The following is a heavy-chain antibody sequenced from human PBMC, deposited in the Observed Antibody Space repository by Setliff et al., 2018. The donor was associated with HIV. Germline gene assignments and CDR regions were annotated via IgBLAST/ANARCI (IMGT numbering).Heavy chain of an antibody. V-gene: IGHV1-69*10. CDR3: ARDYYYDNSGYRYFDY. Sequence: SVKVSCKASGGTFSSYAISWVRQAPGQGLEWMGGIIPILGIANYAQKFQGRVTITADKSTSTAYMELSSLRSEDTAVYYCARDYYYDNSGYRYFDYWGQGTLVTVSS. CDR1: GGTFSSYA. D-gene: IGHD3-22*01. CDR2: IIPILGIA. J-gene: IGHJ4*02.